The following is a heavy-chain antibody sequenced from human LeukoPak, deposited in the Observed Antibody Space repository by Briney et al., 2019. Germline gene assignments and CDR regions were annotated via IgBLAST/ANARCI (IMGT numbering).Heavy chain of an antibody. J-gene: IGHJ5*02. V-gene: IGHV1-18*01. Sequence: GASVKVSCKASGYTFTSYGISWVRQAPGQGLEWMGWISAYNGNTNYAQKLQGRVTMTRDTSTSAVYMELSSLRSEDTAVYYCARLDTAMVDGWGQGTLVTVSS. CDR2: ISAYNGNT. D-gene: IGHD5-18*01. CDR1: GYTFTSYG. CDR3: ARLDTAMVDG.